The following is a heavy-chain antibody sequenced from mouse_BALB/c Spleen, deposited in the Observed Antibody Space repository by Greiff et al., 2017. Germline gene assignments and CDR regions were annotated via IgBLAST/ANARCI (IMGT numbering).Heavy chain of an antibody. D-gene: IGHD4-1*01. J-gene: IGHJ2*01. Sequence: DVMLVESGGDLVKPGGSLKLSCAASGFTFSSYGMSWVRQTPDKRLEWVATISSGGSYTYYPDSVKGRFTISRDNAKNTLYLQMSSLKSEDTAMYYCASSNWDRRGFDYWGQGTTLTVSS. CDR1: GFTFSSYG. CDR3: ASSNWDRRGFDY. V-gene: IGHV5-6*02. CDR2: ISSGGSYT.